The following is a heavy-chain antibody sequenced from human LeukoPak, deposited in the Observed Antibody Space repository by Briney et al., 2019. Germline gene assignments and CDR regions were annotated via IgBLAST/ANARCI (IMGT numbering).Heavy chain of an antibody. D-gene: IGHD1-14*01. V-gene: IGHV1-18*04. CDR1: GYTFPRYA. CDR2: ISTYNGDT. CDR3: ARSSRKYNWFDP. J-gene: IGHJ5*02. Sequence: ASVKVSCKASGYTFPRYAISWVRQAPGQGLEWMGWISTYNGDTKYAQKLQGRVTMTTDTSTTTAYVELRSLRSDDTAVYYCARSSRKYNWFDPWGQGTLVTVSS.